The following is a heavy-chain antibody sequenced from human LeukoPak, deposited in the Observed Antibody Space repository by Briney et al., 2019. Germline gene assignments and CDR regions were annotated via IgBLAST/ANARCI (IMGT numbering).Heavy chain of an antibody. CDR2: INPNSGGT. D-gene: IGHD5-18*01. J-gene: IGHJ6*03. Sequence: APVKVSCKASGYTFTGYYMHWVRQAPGQGLEWMGRINPNSGGTNYAQKFQGRVTMTRDTSISTAYMELSRLRSDDTAVYYCARGGTRGYNYGYGTYYYYMDVWGKGTTVTVSS. V-gene: IGHV1-2*06. CDR3: ARGGTRGYNYGYGTYYYYMDV. CDR1: GYTFTGYY.